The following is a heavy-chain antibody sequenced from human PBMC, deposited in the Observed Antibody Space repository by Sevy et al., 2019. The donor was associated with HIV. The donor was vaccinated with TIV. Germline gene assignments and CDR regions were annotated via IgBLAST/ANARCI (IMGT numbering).Heavy chain of an antibody. V-gene: IGHV3-11*01. CDR1: GFTFSDYY. CDR2: ISSSGSTI. J-gene: IGHJ5*02. CDR3: ARDALLVPGYWFDP. Sequence: GGSLRLSCAASGFTFSDYYMSWIRQAPGKGLEWVSYISSSGSTIYYADSVKGRFTISRDNAKNSLYLQMNSLRAEDTAVYYCARDALLVPGYWFDPWGQGTLVTVSS.